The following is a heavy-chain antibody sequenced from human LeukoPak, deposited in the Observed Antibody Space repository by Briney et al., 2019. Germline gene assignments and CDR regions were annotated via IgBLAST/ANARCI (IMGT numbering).Heavy chain of an antibody. CDR2: INHSGST. CDR3: ATQKELGYCSSTSCYYYYYYYMDV. J-gene: IGHJ6*03. V-gene: IGHV4-34*01. D-gene: IGHD2-2*01. CDR1: GGSFSGYY. Sequence: TPSETLSLTCAVYGGSFSGYYWSWIRQPPGKGLEWIGEINHSGSTNYNPSLKSRVTMSVDTSKNQFSLKLSSVTAADTAVYYCATQKELGYCSSTSCYYYYYYYMDVWGKGTTVTVSS.